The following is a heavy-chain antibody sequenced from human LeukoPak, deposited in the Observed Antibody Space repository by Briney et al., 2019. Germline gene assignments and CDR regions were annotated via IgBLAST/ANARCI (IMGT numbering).Heavy chain of an antibody. V-gene: IGHV1-8*02. CDR2: MNPNSGNT. D-gene: IGHD2-2*01. Sequence: ASVTVSCKASGYIFTSYGISWVRQATGQGLEWMGWMNPNSGNTGYAQKFQGRVTMTRNTSISTAYMELGSLRSEDTAVYYCARGVGEYQLLSYYFDYWGQGTLVTVSS. CDR1: GYIFTSYG. J-gene: IGHJ4*02. CDR3: ARGVGEYQLLSYYFDY.